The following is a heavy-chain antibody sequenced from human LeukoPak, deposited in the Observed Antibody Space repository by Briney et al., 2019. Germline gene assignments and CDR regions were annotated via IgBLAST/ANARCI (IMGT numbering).Heavy chain of an antibody. CDR1: GFTFTTSA. Sequence: SMKVSCKASGFTFTTSAMQWVRQAPGQRLEWIGWIVVGSGNTNYAQKFQERVTITRDMSTTTAYMELSSLRSEDTAVYYCAADVPEYCGGDCYYTWGQGTLVTVSS. D-gene: IGHD2-21*02. CDR2: IVVGSGNT. V-gene: IGHV1-58*02. CDR3: AADVPEYCGGDCYYT. J-gene: IGHJ1*01.